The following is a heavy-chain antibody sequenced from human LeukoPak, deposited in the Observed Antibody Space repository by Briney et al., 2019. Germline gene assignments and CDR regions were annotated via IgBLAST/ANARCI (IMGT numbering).Heavy chain of an antibody. V-gene: IGHV4-31*03. J-gene: IGHJ4*02. CDR1: GGSISSGGYY. Sequence: SETLSLTCTVSGGSISSGGYYWSWIRQHPGKGLEWIGYIYYSGSTYYNPSLKSRVTISVDTSKNQFSLKLSSVTAADTAVYYCARREDYYGSGSPFDYWGQGTLVTVSS. D-gene: IGHD3-10*01. CDR3: ARREDYYGSGSPFDY. CDR2: IYYSGST.